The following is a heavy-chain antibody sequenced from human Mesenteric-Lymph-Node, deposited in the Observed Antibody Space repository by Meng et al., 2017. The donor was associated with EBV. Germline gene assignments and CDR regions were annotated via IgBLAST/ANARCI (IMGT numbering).Heavy chain of an antibody. CDR3: ARMEFTYDWYYDV. D-gene: IGHD1-1*01. Sequence: QESGPGLVNPSGTLSLTCAAPGGSISSSNWWSWVRQPPGKGLEWIGEIYHSGSTNYNPSLKSRVTISVDKSKNQFSLKLTSVTAADTAVYYCARMEFTYDWYYDVWGRGTLVTVSS. J-gene: IGHJ2*01. CDR2: IYHSGST. V-gene: IGHV4-4*02. CDR1: GGSISSSNW.